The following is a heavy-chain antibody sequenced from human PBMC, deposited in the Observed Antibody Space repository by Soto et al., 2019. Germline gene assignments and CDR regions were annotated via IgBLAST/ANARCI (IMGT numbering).Heavy chain of an antibody. V-gene: IGHV3-7*01. Sequence: GGSLRLSCAVSGFTFSSYWMSWVRQAPGKGLEWLANIKQDGSEKYYVDSVKGRFTISRDNAKNSLYLQMNSLRAEDTAVYYCARDESYDILTGYYTPQRFDYWGQGSLVTVSS. CDR3: ARDESYDILTGYYTPQRFDY. J-gene: IGHJ4*02. CDR2: IKQDGSEK. CDR1: GFTFSSYW. D-gene: IGHD3-9*01.